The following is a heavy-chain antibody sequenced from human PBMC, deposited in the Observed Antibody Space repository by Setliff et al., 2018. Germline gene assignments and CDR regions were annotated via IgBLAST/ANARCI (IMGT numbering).Heavy chain of an antibody. D-gene: IGHD1-26*01. J-gene: IGHJ5*01. CDR3: ARAGAPISHDQWFES. CDR1: DFIFNNAW. CDR2: IRTKTDGGTA. V-gene: IGHV3-15*07. Sequence: PGGSLRLSCAASDFIFNNAWMNWVRQAPGKGLEWVGRIRTKTDGGTADYADSVKGRFTISKDDAKNSMYLQMNTLRAEDTAVYYCARAGAPISHDQWFESWGQGTLVTVSS.